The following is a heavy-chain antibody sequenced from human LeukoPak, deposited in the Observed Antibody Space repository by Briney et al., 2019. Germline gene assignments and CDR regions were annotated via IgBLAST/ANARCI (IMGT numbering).Heavy chain of an antibody. V-gene: IGHV3-30*02. CDR2: IRYDGSNK. J-gene: IGHJ4*02. CDR1: GFTFSSYG. CDR3: AKDRYIVVVPAAIGGFDY. Sequence: GGSLRLSCAASGFTFSSYGMHWVRQAPGKGLEWVAFIRYDGSNKYYADSVKGRFTISRDNSKNTLYLQMNSLRAEATAVYYCAKDRYIVVVPAAIGGFDYWGQGTLVTVSS. D-gene: IGHD2-2*01.